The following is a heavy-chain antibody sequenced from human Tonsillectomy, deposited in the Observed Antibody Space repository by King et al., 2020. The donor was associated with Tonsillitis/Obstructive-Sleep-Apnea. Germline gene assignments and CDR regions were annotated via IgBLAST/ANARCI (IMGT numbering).Heavy chain of an antibody. J-gene: IGHJ5*02. D-gene: IGHD6-6*01. CDR3: ARGLFGTSSRWFDP. Sequence: QVQLVESGSELKKPGASVKVSCKASGYTFTNYAIHWVRQAPGQGLEWMGWINTNTGNPTYAQGFTGRFVLSLDTSVTTTYLQISSLEAEDTAVYYCARGLFGTSSRWFDPWGQGTLVTVSS. CDR1: GYTFTNYA. CDR2: INTNTGNP. V-gene: IGHV7-4-1*02.